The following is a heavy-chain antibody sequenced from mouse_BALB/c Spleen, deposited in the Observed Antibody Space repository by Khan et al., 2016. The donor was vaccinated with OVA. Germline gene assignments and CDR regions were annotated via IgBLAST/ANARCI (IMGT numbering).Heavy chain of an antibody. Sequence: QVQLQESGAELMKPGASVKISCKATGYTFSNYWIEWVKQRPGHGLEWIGGILPGSGNTNYNERFKGKATFTSDTSSNTAYLQLSSLTSEDSAVYYCARMRYGNGDYFDYWGQGTILTVSS. D-gene: IGHD1-1*01. V-gene: IGHV1-9*01. CDR1: GYTFSNYW. J-gene: IGHJ2*01. CDR3: ARMRYGNGDYFDY. CDR2: ILPGSGNT.